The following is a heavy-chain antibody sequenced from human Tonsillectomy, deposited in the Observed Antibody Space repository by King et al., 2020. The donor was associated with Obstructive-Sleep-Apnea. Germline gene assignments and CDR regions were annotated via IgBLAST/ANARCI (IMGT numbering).Heavy chain of an antibody. D-gene: IGHD5-12*01. V-gene: IGHV3-30*04. J-gene: IGHJ4*02. CDR2: ISYDGSNK. Sequence: VQLVESGGGVVQPGRSLRLSCAASGFTFSSYAMHWVRQAPGKGLEWVAVISYDGSNKYYADSVKGRFTISRDNSKNTLYLQMNSLRAEDTAVYYCARPVSGYDTGYFDYWGQGTLVTVSS. CDR3: ARPVSGYDTGYFDY. CDR1: GFTFSSYA.